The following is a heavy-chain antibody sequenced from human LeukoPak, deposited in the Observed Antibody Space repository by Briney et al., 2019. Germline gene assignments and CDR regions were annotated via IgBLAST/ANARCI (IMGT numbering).Heavy chain of an antibody. V-gene: IGHV4-34*01. CDR2: INHSGST. Sequence: SETLSLTCAVYGRSFSGYYWSWIRQPPGKGLEWIGEINHSGSTNYNPSLKSRVTISVDTSKNQFSLKLSSVTAADTAVYYCASGGAVAAEYYFDYWGQGTLVTVSS. CDR3: ASGGAVAAEYYFDY. J-gene: IGHJ4*02. CDR1: GRSFSGYY. D-gene: IGHD6-19*01.